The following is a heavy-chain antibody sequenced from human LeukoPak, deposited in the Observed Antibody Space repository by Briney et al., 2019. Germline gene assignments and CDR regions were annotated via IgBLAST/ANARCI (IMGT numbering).Heavy chain of an antibody. D-gene: IGHD3-16*01. Sequence: SETLSLTCTVSGGSISSYFWSWIRQPPGKGLEWIGYIYYSGSNNYNPSLKSRVTISLDTSKNQFSLKLSSVTAADTAVYYCARHVPNSQGGAFDIWGQGTMVTVSS. CDR1: GGSISSYF. CDR2: IYYSGSN. CDR3: ARHVPNSQGGAFDI. V-gene: IGHV4-59*08. J-gene: IGHJ3*02.